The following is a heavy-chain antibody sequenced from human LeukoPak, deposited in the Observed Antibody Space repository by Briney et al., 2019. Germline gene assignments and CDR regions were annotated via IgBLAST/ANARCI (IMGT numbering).Heavy chain of an antibody. CDR2: IRDSGGST. D-gene: IGHD6-13*01. Sequence: PGGSLRLSCAASGFTVSSNYMSWVRQAPGKGLEWVSVIRDSGGSTYYADSVKGRFTISRDNSKNTLYLQMNSLRAEDTAVYYCAKDRVRYSSSWDGGDYWGQGTLVTVSS. CDR1: GFTVSSNY. J-gene: IGHJ4*02. V-gene: IGHV3-23*01. CDR3: AKDRVRYSSSWDGGDY.